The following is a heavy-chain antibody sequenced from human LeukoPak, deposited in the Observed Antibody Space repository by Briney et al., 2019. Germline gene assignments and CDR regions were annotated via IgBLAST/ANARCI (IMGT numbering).Heavy chain of an antibody. CDR2: IYTSGST. D-gene: IGHD1-26*01. J-gene: IGHJ3*02. Sequence: SQTLSLTCTVSGGSISSGSYYWSWIRQPAGKGLEWIGRIYTSGSTNYNPSLKSRVTISVDTSKNQFSLKLSSVTAADTAVYYCARGFPSGSYYDGFYDAFDIWGQGTMVTVPS. CDR3: ARGFPSGSYYDGFYDAFDI. CDR1: GGSISSGSYY. V-gene: IGHV4-61*02.